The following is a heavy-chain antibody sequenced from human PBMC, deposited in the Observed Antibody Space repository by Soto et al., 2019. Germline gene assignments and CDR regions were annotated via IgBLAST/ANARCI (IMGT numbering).Heavy chain of an antibody. D-gene: IGHD2-2*01. V-gene: IGHV1-46*01. J-gene: IGHJ6*02. Sequence: ASVKVSCKASGYIFSSHCIYWVRQAPGQGLQWMGIINPGGGRTAYAQKFQGRVTLTRDMSTSTVYLELASLTYDDTAVYYCARDVSGPGATYVMDVWGQGTTVAVSS. CDR2: INPGGGRT. CDR3: ARDVSGPGATYVMDV. CDR1: GYIFSSHC.